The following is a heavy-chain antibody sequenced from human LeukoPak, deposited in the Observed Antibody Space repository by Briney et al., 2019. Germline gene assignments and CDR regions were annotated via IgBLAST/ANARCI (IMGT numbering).Heavy chain of an antibody. D-gene: IGHD3-10*01. Sequence: GGSLRLSCAAYGFSFSTYGMHWVRQAPGKRLESVAVIWYDGSHQYYADSVKGRFTISRDMSNNTLYLQVNNLRVDDTALYYCARDLGLRYGSGAYRFDPWGQETQVIVSS. V-gene: IGHV3-33*08. CDR2: IWYDGSHQ. CDR3: ARDLGLRYGSGAYRFDP. CDR1: GFSFSTYG. J-gene: IGHJ5*02.